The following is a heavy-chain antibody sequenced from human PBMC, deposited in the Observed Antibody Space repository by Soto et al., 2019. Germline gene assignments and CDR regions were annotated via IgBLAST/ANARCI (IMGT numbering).Heavy chain of an antibody. V-gene: IGHV2-26*01. CDR1: GFSLSTSGVG. D-gene: IGHD6-19*01. CDR3: ARILFGRSVAGGYFYMDV. Sequence: SGPTLVNPTQTLTLTCTFSGFSLSTSGVGVGWIRQPPGKALEWLAHIFSNDEKSYRTSLKSRLTISKDTSKSQVVLTMTNVDPVDTATYYCARILFGRSVAGGYFYMDVWGKGTTVTVSS. CDR2: IFSNDEK. J-gene: IGHJ6*03.